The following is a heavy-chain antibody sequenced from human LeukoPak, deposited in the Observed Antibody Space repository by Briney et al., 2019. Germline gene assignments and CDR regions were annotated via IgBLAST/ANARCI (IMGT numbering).Heavy chain of an antibody. Sequence: SQTLSLTCAISGDSVSSNSAAWNWIRQSPSRGLEWLGRTYYRSKWYNDYAVSVKSRITINPDTSKNQFSLQLNSVTPEDTAVYYCAREGGYSSSWYPAWIWFDPWGQGTLVTVSS. CDR2: TYYRSKWYN. CDR1: GDSVSSNSAA. CDR3: AREGGYSSSWYPAWIWFDP. J-gene: IGHJ5*02. D-gene: IGHD6-13*01. V-gene: IGHV6-1*01.